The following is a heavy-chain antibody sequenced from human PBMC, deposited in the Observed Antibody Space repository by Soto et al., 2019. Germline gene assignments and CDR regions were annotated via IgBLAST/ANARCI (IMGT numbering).Heavy chain of an antibody. CDR3: ARDNGYCGGDCSNGGAFDI. Sequence: ASVKVSCKGSGHTFTSNYMHCVLQSPLQGLEWMGVITPSGGSTSYAQKFQGRVTMTRDTSTSTVYMELSSLRSEDTAMYYCARDNGYCGGDCSNGGAFDIWGQGTMVTVSS. J-gene: IGHJ3*02. D-gene: IGHD2-21*02. CDR2: ITPSGGST. CDR1: GHTFTSNY. V-gene: IGHV1-46*01.